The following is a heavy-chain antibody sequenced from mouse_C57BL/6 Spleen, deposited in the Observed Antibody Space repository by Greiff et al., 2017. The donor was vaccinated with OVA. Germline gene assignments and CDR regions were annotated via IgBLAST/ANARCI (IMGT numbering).Heavy chain of an antibody. D-gene: IGHD1-3*01. V-gene: IGHV7-3*01. Sequence: EVKLMESGGGLVQPGGSLSLSCAASGFTFTDYYMSWVRQPPGKALEWLGFIRNKANGYPTEYSASVKGRFTISRDNSQSILYLQMNALRAEDSATYYCAREVKRYFDVWGTGTTVTVSS. CDR2: IRNKANGYPT. CDR3: AREVKRYFDV. CDR1: GFTFTDYY. J-gene: IGHJ1*03.